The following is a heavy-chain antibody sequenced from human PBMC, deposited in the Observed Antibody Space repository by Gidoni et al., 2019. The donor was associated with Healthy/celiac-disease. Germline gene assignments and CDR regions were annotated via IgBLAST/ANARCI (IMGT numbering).Heavy chain of an antibody. CDR1: GFTLDDYT. J-gene: IGHJ6*02. CDR3: AKDYGSGSYLGVYYYGMDV. D-gene: IGHD3-10*01. CDR2: ISWDGRST. V-gene: IGHV3-43*01. Sequence: EVQLVESGGVVVQPGGSLRLSCAAAGFTLDDYTKHWVRQAPGKGLEWVSLISWDGRSTYYADAVKSRFTISRDNRKNSLYLQMNSLRTEDTALYYCAKDYGSGSYLGVYYYGMDVWGQGTTVTVSS.